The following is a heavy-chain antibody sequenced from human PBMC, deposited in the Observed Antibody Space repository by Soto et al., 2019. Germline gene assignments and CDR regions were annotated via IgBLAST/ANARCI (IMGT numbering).Heavy chain of an antibody. Sequence: EVQLLESGGGLVQPGGSLRLSCAASRFTFSSYAMNWVRQAPGKGLEWVSVISGSGCSTYYADSVKGRFTISRDNSKNTLYLQMNSLRAEDTAVYYCARRSSGWYFDYWGQGTLVTVSS. D-gene: IGHD6-19*01. V-gene: IGHV3-23*01. CDR2: ISGSGCST. CDR1: RFTFSSYA. CDR3: ARRSSGWYFDY. J-gene: IGHJ4*02.